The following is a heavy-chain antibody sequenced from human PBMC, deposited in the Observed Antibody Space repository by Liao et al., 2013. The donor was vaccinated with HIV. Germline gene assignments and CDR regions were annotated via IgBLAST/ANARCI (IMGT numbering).Heavy chain of an antibody. CDR1: GGSISSGSYY. J-gene: IGHJ6*03. CDR3: EAVTLEDYYYMDV. CDR2: IYTSGST. Sequence: QVQLQESGPGLVKPSQTLSLTCTVSGGSISSGSYYWSWIRQPAGKGLEWIGRIYTSGSTNYNPSLKSRVTISVDTSKNQFSLKLSSVTAADTAVYYCEAVTLEDYYYMDVWGKGTTVTVSS. D-gene: IGHD4-17*01. V-gene: IGHV4-61*02.